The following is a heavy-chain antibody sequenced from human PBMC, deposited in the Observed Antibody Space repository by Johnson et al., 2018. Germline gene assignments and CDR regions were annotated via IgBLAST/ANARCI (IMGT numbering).Heavy chain of an antibody. J-gene: IGHJ1*01. Sequence: VQLVESGGGLVKPGGSLRLSCAASGFTFSDYYMSWIRQAPGKGLEWVSCISSSGSTIYYADSVKGRFTISRDNAKNSLYLQMNSLRDEDTAVYYCARDDDYVWGSYRSIYFQHWGQGTLVTVSS. CDR2: ISSSGSTI. CDR3: ARDDDYVWGSYRSIYFQH. D-gene: IGHD3-16*02. V-gene: IGHV3-11*04. CDR1: GFTFSDYY.